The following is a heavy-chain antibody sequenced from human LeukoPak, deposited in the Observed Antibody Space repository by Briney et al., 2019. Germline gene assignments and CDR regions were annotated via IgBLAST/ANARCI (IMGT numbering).Heavy chain of an antibody. J-gene: IGHJ3*02. CDR2: MYYSGST. V-gene: IGHV4-59*01. D-gene: IGHD3-22*01. CDR1: GDSISTYY. Sequence: SETLSLTCTVSGDSISTYYWSWIRQPPGKGLEWIGYMYYSGSTNYNPSLKSRVTISLDTPKDQFSLRLNSVTAADTAVYYCARVVVLIRGYGFDIWGQGTMVSVSS. CDR3: ARVVVLIRGYGFDI.